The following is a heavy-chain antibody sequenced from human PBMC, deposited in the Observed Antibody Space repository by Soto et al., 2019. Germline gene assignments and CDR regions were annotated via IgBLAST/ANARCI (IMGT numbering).Heavy chain of an antibody. J-gene: IGHJ6*02. CDR2: IKQDGSEK. V-gene: IGHV3-7*04. Sequence: GGSLRLSCAASGFTFSSYWMSWVRQAPGKELEWVANIKQDGSEKYYVDSVKGRFTISRDNAKNSLYLQMNSLRAEDTVVYYCARDSFGVQGVKSYDYYGMDVWGQGT. CDR1: GFTFSSYW. D-gene: IGHD3-10*01. CDR3: ARDSFGVQGVKSYDYYGMDV.